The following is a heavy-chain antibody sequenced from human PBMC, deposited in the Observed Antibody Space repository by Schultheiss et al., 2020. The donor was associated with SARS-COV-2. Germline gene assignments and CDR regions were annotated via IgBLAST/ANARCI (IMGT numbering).Heavy chain of an antibody. Sequence: GGSLRLSCAAFGFTFSSYSMNWVRQAPGKGLEWVAVIWYDGSNKYYADSVKGRFTISRDNSKNTLYLQMNSLRAEDTAVYYCATDAWWHDAFDIWGQGTMVTVSS. J-gene: IGHJ3*02. CDR2: IWYDGSNK. V-gene: IGHV3-33*08. CDR3: ATDAWWHDAFDI. CDR1: GFTFSSYS. D-gene: IGHD2-15*01.